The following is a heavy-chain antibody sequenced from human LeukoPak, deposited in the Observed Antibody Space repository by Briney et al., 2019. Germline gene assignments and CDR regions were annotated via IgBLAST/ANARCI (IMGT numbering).Heavy chain of an antibody. V-gene: IGHV3-33*01. CDR2: IWYDGSSK. J-gene: IGHJ3*02. Sequence: PGRSLGLSCAASGFTFSSYGMHWVRQAPGKGLEWAAVIWYDGSSKYYADSVKGRFTISRDNSKNTLYLQMNSLRAEDTAVYYCARVEGYCSGGSCYSGNAFDIWGQGTMVTVSS. CDR3: ARVEGYCSGGSCYSGNAFDI. CDR1: GFTFSSYG. D-gene: IGHD2-15*01.